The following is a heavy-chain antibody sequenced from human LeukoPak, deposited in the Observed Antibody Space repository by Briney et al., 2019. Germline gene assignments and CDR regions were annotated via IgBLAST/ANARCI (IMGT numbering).Heavy chain of an antibody. J-gene: IGHJ5*02. CDR1: GXTFSSYG. V-gene: IGHV3-30*18. D-gene: IGHD2-2*01. Sequence: GGSLRLSCAASGXTFSSYGMLWVRQAPGKGLEWVAVISYDGTIRNYADSVKGRFTVSRDNSKNTLYLQMNSLTAEDTALYYCAKGGCSSTTCYLANPWGQGTLVTVSS. CDR3: AKGGCSSTTCYLANP. CDR2: ISYDGTIR.